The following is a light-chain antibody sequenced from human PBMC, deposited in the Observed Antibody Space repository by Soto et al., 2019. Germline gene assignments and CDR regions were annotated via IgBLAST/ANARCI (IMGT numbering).Light chain of an antibody. V-gene: IGLV2-14*01. CDR1: SSDVGGYNY. CDR2: EVS. Sequence: QSALTQPASVSGSPGQSITISCTGTSSDVGGYNYVSWYQQHPGKAPKLMIYEVSNRPSGVSNRFSGSKSGNTASLTISGLQAEDEDDYYCSSYTSSSPLEVFGGGTKLTVL. J-gene: IGLJ3*02. CDR3: SSYTSSSPLEV.